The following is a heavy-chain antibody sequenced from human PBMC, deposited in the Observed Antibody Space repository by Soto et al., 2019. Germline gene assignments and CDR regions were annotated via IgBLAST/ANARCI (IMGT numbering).Heavy chain of an antibody. J-gene: IGHJ4*02. CDR2: ITSDGIKT. CDR1: GFPFSISW. D-gene: IGHD1-1*01. V-gene: IGHV3-74*01. CDR3: ARVQILQLENIFDY. Sequence: GGSLRLSCAASGFPFSISWMHWVRQVPGKGLEWVSRITSDGIKTDYADSVKGRFVISRDNSKNTIHLQLDSLRAEDTAVYFCARVQILQLENIFDYWGQGALVTVSS.